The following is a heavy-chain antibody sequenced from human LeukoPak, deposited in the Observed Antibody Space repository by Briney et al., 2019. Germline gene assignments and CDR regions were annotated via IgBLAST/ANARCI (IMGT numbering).Heavy chain of an antibody. CDR3: ARDYPDYYDSSGFDY. J-gene: IGHJ4*02. CDR1: GFTFSSYA. CDR2: ISGSGGST. Sequence: GGSLRLSCAASGFTFSSYAMSWVRQAPGKGLEWVSAISGSGGSTYYADSVKGRFTISRDNSKNTLYLQMNSLRAEDTAVYYCARDYPDYYDSSGFDYWGQGTLVTVSS. V-gene: IGHV3-23*01. D-gene: IGHD3-22*01.